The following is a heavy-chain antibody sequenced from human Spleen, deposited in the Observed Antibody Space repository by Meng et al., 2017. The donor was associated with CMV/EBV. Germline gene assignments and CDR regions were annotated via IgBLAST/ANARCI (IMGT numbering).Heavy chain of an antibody. CDR2: IIPIFGTA. Sequence: SVKVSCKASGYTFTGYYMHWVRQAPGQGLEWMGGIIPIFGTANYAQKFQGRVTITTDESTSTAYMELSSLRSEDTAVYYCAREGDFGVVIDSYYYGMDVWGQGTTVTVSS. V-gene: IGHV1-69*05. J-gene: IGHJ6*02. D-gene: IGHD3-3*01. CDR1: GYTFTGYY. CDR3: AREGDFGVVIDSYYYGMDV.